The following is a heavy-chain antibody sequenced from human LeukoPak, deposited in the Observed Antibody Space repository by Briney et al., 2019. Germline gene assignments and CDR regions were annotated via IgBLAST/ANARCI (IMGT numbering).Heavy chain of an antibody. CDR1: GNYW. V-gene: IGHV3-74*01. Sequence: QPGGSLRLSCAASGNYWMHWARQAPGKGLVWVSRINSDESTTTYADSAKGRFTISRDNAKNTLYLQMNSLRAEDTAVYYCARDPGTAMGRALDYWGQGTLVTVSS. D-gene: IGHD5-18*01. CDR2: INSDESTT. CDR3: ARDPGTAMGRALDY. J-gene: IGHJ4*02.